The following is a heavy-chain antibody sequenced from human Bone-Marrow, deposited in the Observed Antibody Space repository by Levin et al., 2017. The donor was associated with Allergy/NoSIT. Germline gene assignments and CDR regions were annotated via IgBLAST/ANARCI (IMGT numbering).Heavy chain of an antibody. J-gene: IGHJ4*02. CDR1: GFTFSSYA. CDR3: VREADCTSTSCYHFDS. CDR2: ISGSGRTT. Sequence: GGSLRLSCAASGFTFSSYAMSWVRQAPGKGLEWVSAISGSGRTTNYADSVKGRFTISRDNSKNTLFLQMNSLRNDDTAVYFCVREADCTSTSCYHFDSWGQGILVTVSS. D-gene: IGHD2-2*01. V-gene: IGHV3-23*01.